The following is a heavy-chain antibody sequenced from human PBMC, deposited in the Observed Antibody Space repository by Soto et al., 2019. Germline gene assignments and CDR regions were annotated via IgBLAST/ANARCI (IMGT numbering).Heavy chain of an antibody. Sequence: SETLSLTCTVSGGSISSYYWSWIRQPPGKGLEWIGYIYYSGSTKYNPSLKSRVTISVDTSKNQFSLKVSSVTAADTVVYYCARDSGRMYYDSWSGYDYGMDVWGQGTTVTVSS. J-gene: IGHJ6*02. D-gene: IGHD3-3*01. CDR3: ARDSGRMYYDSWSGYDYGMDV. V-gene: IGHV4-59*01. CDR1: GGSISSYY. CDR2: IYYSGST.